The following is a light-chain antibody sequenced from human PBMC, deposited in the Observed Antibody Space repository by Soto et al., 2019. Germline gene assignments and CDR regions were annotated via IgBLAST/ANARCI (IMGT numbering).Light chain of an antibody. V-gene: IGKV3-11*01. CDR1: QSVSSY. J-gene: IGKJ5*01. Sequence: EIVFTKSPATLSLSPGARATLSCRASQSVSSYLAWYQQKPGQAPRLLIYGGSSRATGIPARFSGSGSGTDFTLTISTQEPEDFAFIYGQRLGNGPPIPFGQGTQRE. CDR3: QRLGNGPPIP. CDR2: GGS.